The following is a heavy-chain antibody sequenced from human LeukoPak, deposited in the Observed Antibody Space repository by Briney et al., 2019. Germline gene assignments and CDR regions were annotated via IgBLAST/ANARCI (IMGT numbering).Heavy chain of an antibody. Sequence: ASVKVSCKPSGYTFTSYAISWLRQAPGQGLEWMGRIHPSSGATNYAQRFQGRVTLTRDTSINTAYMELSRLTSDDTAVYYCARDLPFEDWGQGTLVTVSS. V-gene: IGHV1-2*06. CDR2: IHPSSGAT. J-gene: IGHJ4*02. CDR3: ARDLPFED. CDR1: GYTFTSYA. D-gene: IGHD2/OR15-2a*01.